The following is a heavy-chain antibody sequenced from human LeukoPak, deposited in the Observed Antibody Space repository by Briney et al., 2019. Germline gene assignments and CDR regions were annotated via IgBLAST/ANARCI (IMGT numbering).Heavy chain of an antibody. CDR3: AKDSEYSSGWYQDY. CDR1: GFTFSNYA. J-gene: IGHJ4*02. V-gene: IGHV3-23*01. Sequence: PGGSLRLSCAASGFTFSNYAMSWVRQAPGKGLEWVSTISGSGGSTYYADSVKGRFTISRDNSKNTLYLQMSSLRAEDTAVYYCAKDSEYSSGWYQDYWGRGTLVTVSS. D-gene: IGHD6-19*01. CDR2: ISGSGGST.